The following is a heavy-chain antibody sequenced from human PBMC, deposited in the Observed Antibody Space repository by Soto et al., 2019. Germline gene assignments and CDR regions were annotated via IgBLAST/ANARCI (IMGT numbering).Heavy chain of an antibody. Sequence: GESLKISCKGSGYSFTSYWIGWVRQMPGKGLEWMGIIYPGDSDTNYSPSFQGHVTISADKSISTAYLQWSSLKASDTAMYYCARTGGTGRSSTSRLMDVWGQGTTVTVSS. CDR3: ARTGGTGRSSTSRLMDV. CDR1: GYSFTSYW. D-gene: IGHD2-2*01. J-gene: IGHJ6*02. V-gene: IGHV5-51*01. CDR2: IYPGDSDT.